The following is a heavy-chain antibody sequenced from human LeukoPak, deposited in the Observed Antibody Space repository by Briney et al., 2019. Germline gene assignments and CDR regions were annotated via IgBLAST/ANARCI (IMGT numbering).Heavy chain of an antibody. Sequence: PGGSLRLSCAASGFTFSSYSMNWVRQAPGKGLEWVSSISSSSSYIYCADSVKGRFTISRDNAKNSLYLQMNSLRAEDTAVYYCARAGGWYLYYFDHWGQGTLVTVSS. V-gene: IGHV3-21*01. CDR2: ISSSSSYI. D-gene: IGHD6-19*01. CDR3: ARAGGWYLYYFDH. J-gene: IGHJ4*02. CDR1: GFTFSSYS.